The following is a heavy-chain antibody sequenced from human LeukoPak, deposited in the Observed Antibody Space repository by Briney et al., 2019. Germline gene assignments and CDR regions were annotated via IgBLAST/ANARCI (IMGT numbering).Heavy chain of an antibody. CDR1: GFTFSSYA. V-gene: IGHV3-23*01. J-gene: IGHJ4*02. CDR3: AMMEYYYDSSGYLDY. D-gene: IGHD3-22*01. Sequence: GGSLRLSCAASGFTFSSYAMSWVRQAPGKGLEWVSAISGSGGSTYYADSVKGRFTISRDNSKNTLYLQMNSLRAEDTAVYYCAMMEYYYDSSGYLDYWGQETLVTVSS. CDR2: ISGSGGST.